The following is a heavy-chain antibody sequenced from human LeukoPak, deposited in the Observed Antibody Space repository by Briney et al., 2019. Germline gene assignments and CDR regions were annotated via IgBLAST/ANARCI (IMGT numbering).Heavy chain of an antibody. CDR3: ARDPYYYDSSGYYLDY. CDR1: GYTFTSYY. CDR2: INPSGGST. D-gene: IGHD3-22*01. Sequence: GASVKVSCKASGYTFTSYYMHWVRQAPGQGLEWMGIINPSGGSTSYAQKFQGRVTMTRDTSTSTVYMELSSLRSEDTAVYYCARDPYYYDSSGYYLDYWGQGILVTVSS. J-gene: IGHJ4*02. V-gene: IGHV1-46*01.